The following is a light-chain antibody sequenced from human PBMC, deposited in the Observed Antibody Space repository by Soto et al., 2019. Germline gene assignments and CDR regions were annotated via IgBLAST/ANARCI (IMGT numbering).Light chain of an antibody. V-gene: IGKV1-33*01. CDR2: DAS. J-gene: IGKJ4*01. CDR1: HDIRNY. Sequence: DIQMTQSPSSLSASVGDRVTITCQASHDIRNYLNWYQQKPGQAPKLLIHDASRLQTGVPSRFSRSGSGTDFIFTITSLQPDDIATYHCQQYDNLPLTFGGGTKVEI. CDR3: QQYDNLPLT.